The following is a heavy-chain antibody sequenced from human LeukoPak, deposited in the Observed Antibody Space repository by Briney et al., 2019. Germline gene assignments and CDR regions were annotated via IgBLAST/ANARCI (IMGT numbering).Heavy chain of an antibody. CDR2: INQDGSEK. D-gene: IGHD5-24*01. J-gene: IGHJ4*02. CDR1: GLRFGSFW. V-gene: IGHV3-7*01. CDR3: ARERDGRFFDY. Sequence: GGSLRFSCAVSGLRFGSFWMSWVRQAPGKGLEWVANINQDGSEKYFVDSVRGRFTISRDNSKNSPHLQMNTLRAEDTAVYYCARERDGRFFDYWGQGTLVTVSS.